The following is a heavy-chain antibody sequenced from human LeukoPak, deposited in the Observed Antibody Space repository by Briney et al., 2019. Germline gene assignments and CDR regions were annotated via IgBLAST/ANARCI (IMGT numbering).Heavy chain of an antibody. CDR3: AMFDCSSTSCYPDWFDP. Sequence: ASVKVPCKASGYTFTGYYMHWVRQAPGQGLEWMGWINPNSGGTNYAQKFQGRVTMTRDTSISTAYMELSRLRSDDTAVYYCAMFDCSSTSCYPDWFDPWGQGTLVTVSS. J-gene: IGHJ5*02. D-gene: IGHD2-2*01. CDR1: GYTFTGYY. V-gene: IGHV1-2*02. CDR2: INPNSGGT.